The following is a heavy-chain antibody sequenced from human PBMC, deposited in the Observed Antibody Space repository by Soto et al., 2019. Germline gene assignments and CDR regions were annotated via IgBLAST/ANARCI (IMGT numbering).Heavy chain of an antibody. Sequence: QVQLQESGPGLVKPSQTPSLTCTVSGGSISSGGYYWSWIRQHPGKGLEWIGYIYYSGSTYYNPSLKSRVTISVDTSKNQFSLKLSSVTAADTAVYYCAASCVGCGGFNYYGMDVWDQGTTVTVSS. CDR2: IYYSGST. CDR3: AASCVGCGGFNYYGMDV. CDR1: GGSISSGGYY. J-gene: IGHJ6*02. V-gene: IGHV4-31*03. D-gene: IGHD2-21*01.